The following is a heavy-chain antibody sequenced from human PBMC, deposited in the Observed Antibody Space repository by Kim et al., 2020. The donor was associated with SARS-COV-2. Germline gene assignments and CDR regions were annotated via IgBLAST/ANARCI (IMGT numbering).Heavy chain of an antibody. CDR1: GFTFSSYW. V-gene: IGHV3-7*01. Sequence: GGSLRLSCAASGFTFSSYWMSWVRQAPGKGLEWVANIKQDGSEKYYVDSVKGRFTISRDNAKNSLYLQMNSLRAEDTAVYYCARGAVWWLQLWFDSWGQGTLVTVSS. D-gene: IGHD5-12*01. CDR3: ARGAVWWLQLWFDS. CDR2: IKQDGSEK. J-gene: IGHJ5*01.